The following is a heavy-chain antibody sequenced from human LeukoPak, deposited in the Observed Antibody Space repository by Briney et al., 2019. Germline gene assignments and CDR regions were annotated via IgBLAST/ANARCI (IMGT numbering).Heavy chain of an antibody. V-gene: IGHV4-4*07. CDR1: GGSISSYD. J-gene: IGHJ5*02. D-gene: IGHD6-13*01. CDR2: IYTSGST. Sequence: SETLSLTCTVSGGSISSYDWSWIRQPAGKGLEWIGRIYTSGSTKYNPSLKSRVTMSLDTSKKQFSLKLSSVTATDTAVYYCAREYSSSWYNWFDPWGQGTLVTVSS. CDR3: AREYSSSWYNWFDP.